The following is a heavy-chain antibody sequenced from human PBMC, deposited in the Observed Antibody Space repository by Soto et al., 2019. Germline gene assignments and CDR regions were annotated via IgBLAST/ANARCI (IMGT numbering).Heavy chain of an antibody. D-gene: IGHD6-19*01. J-gene: IGHJ6*02. CDR3: ARDRFASSGWYRVRYYYGMDV. CDR2: ISAYNGNT. CDR1: GYTFTSYG. V-gene: IGHV1-18*01. Sequence: GASVKVSCKASGYTFTSYGISWVRQAPGQGLEWMGWISAYNGNTNYAQKLQGRVTMTTDTSTSTAYMELRSLRSDDTAVYYCARDRFASSGWYRVRYYYGMDVWGQGTTVTV.